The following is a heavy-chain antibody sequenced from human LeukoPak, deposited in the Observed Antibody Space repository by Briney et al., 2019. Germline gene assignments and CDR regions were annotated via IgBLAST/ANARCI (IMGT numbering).Heavy chain of an antibody. V-gene: IGHV3-30*02. CDR1: GFTFSSYG. CDR3: AKLYYDILTGYSVPDY. Sequence: GGSLRLSCAASGFTFSSYGMHWVRQAPGKGLEWVAFIRYDGSNKYYADSVKGRFTISTDNSKNTLYLQMNSLRAEDTAVYYCAKLYYDILTGYSVPDYWGRGTLVTVSS. D-gene: IGHD3-9*01. CDR2: IRYDGSNK. J-gene: IGHJ4*02.